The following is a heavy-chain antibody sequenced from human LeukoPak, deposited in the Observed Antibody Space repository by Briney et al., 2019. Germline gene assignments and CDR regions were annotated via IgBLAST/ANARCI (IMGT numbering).Heavy chain of an antibody. D-gene: IGHD6-19*01. CDR1: GYTFTGYY. CDR2: INPKSGGT. J-gene: IGHJ4*02. V-gene: IGHV1-2*06. Sequence: ASVKVSCKTSGYTFTGYYMRWVRQAPGQGLEWMGRINPKSGGTDYAQKFQGRVTMTRDTSISTAYMELSRLRSDDTAVYYCAASIALTGNFFDYWGQGTLVTVSS. CDR3: AASIALTGNFFDY.